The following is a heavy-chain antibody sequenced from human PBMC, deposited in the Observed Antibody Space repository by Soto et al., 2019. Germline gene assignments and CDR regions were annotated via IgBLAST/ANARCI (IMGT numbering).Heavy chain of an antibody. J-gene: IGHJ4*02. CDR2: ISGSGGST. CDR1: GFTFSSYA. D-gene: IGHD6-13*01. CDR3: AKSSSSWYAKPHYY. V-gene: IGHV3-23*01. Sequence: HPGGSLRLSCAASGFTFSSYAMSWVRQAPGKGLEWVSAISGSGGSTYYADSVKGRFTISRDNSKNTLYLQMNSLRAEDTAVYYCAKSSSSWYAKPHYYWGQGTLVTVPQ.